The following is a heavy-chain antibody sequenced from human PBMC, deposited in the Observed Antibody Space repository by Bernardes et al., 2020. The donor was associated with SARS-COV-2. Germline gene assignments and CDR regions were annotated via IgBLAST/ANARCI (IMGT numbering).Heavy chain of an antibody. V-gene: IGHV1-24*01. CDR1: GYTLTELS. Sequence: ASVKVSCKVSGYTLTELSMHWVRQAPGKGLEWMGGFDPEDGETIYAQKFQGGVTMTEDTSTDTAYMELSSLRSEDTAVYYCATDQRYYDILTGRTYYYGMDVWGQGTTVTVSS. CDR2: FDPEDGET. J-gene: IGHJ6*02. CDR3: ATDQRYYDILTGRTYYYGMDV. D-gene: IGHD3-9*01.